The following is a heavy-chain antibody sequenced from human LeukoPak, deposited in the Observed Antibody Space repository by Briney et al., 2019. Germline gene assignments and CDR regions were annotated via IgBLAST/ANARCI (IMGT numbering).Heavy chain of an antibody. CDR3: ARDHRDSSSSFDY. CDR1: GGSISSYY. Sequence: SETLSLTCTVSGGSISSYYWSWIRQPPGKGLEWIGYIYYSGSTNYNPSLKSRVTISVDTSKNQFSLKLSSVTAADTAVYYCARDHRDSSSSFDYWGQGTLVTVSS. J-gene: IGHJ4*02. D-gene: IGHD6-6*01. CDR2: IYYSGST. V-gene: IGHV4-59*01.